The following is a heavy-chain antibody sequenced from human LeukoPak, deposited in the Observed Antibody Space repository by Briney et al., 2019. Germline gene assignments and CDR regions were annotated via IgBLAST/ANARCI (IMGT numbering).Heavy chain of an antibody. V-gene: IGHV3-21*01. Sequence: GGPLRLSCAASGFTSSSYSMNWVRQSPGKGLEWVSSISSSSSYIYYADSVKGRFTISRDNAKNSLYLQMNSLRAEDTAVYYCARDLDYYDTGLDWGQGTLVTVSS. CDR3: ARDLDYYDTGLD. CDR2: ISSSSSYI. CDR1: GFTSSSYS. D-gene: IGHD3-22*01. J-gene: IGHJ4*02.